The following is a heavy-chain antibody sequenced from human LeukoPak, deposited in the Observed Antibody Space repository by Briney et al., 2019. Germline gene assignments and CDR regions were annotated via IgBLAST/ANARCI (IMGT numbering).Heavy chain of an antibody. D-gene: IGHD2-2*01. Sequence: GGSLRLSCTASGFTFGDYAMSWFRQAPGKGLEWVAFIRYDGSNKYYADSVKGRFTISRDNSKNTLYLQMNSLRAEDTAVYYCATLTPDIVVVPAAYDAFDIWGQGTMVTVSS. CDR1: GFTFGDYA. CDR2: IRYDGSNK. J-gene: IGHJ3*02. CDR3: ATLTPDIVVVPAAYDAFDI. V-gene: IGHV3-30*02.